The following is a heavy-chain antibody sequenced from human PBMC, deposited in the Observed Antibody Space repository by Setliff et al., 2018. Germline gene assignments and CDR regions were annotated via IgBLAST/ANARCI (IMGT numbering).Heavy chain of an antibody. J-gene: IGHJ4*02. Sequence: PSETLSLTCSVAGGSMSNYFWSWVRRPPGKGLEWIGFISSGGSTIYSPSLKSRVTISVDTSKNQFSLRLTSVTAADTAVYYCARGGGYWSYFEFWGQGSPVTVSS. CDR3: ARGGGYWSYFEF. CDR1: GGSMSNYF. D-gene: IGHD2-21*02. CDR2: ISSGGST. V-gene: IGHV4-4*08.